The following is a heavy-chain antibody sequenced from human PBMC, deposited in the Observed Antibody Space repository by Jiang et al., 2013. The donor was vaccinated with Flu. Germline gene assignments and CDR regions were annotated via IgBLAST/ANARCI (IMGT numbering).Heavy chain of an antibody. J-gene: IGHJ4*02. Sequence: FQGRVTITRDTSASTAYMELSSLRSEDTAVYYCARSYGSGSKPTLWGQGTLVTVSS. CDR3: ARSYGSGSKPTL. V-gene: IGHV1-3*01. D-gene: IGHD3-10*01.